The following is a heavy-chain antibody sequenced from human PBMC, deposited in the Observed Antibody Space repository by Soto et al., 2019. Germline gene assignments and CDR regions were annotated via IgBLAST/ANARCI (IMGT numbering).Heavy chain of an antibody. CDR1: GFTFSSYD. D-gene: IGHD5-18*01. CDR3: ARVPKGQLWTFDY. J-gene: IGHJ4*02. CDR2: INTAGDT. Sequence: EVQLVESGGGLVQPGGSLRLSCAASGFTFSSYDMHWVRQATGKGLEWVSAINTAGDTFYPGSVKGRFTISRENAKHSLFLQMNSLRAGDTAVYYCARVPKGQLWTFDYWGQGTLVTVSS. V-gene: IGHV3-13*01.